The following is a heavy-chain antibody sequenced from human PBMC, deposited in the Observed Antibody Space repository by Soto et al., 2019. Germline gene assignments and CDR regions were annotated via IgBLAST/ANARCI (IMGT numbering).Heavy chain of an antibody. Sequence: GXSXKVSCRASGYSXCSFGSGGVRQAPGQGLEWVGWVSVPSGDTRSEQNFQGRVTVTTDTSTSTAYMEVGSMRSDDTAVYYCARTCRSGGSCYLEYWGEGTLGTVSS. CDR2: VSVPSGDT. CDR1: GYSXCSFG. J-gene: IGHJ4*02. D-gene: IGHD2-15*01. V-gene: IGHV1-18*01. CDR3: ARTCRSGGSCYLEY.